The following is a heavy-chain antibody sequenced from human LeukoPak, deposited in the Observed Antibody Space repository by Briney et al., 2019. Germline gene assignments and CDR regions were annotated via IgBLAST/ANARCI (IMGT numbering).Heavy chain of an antibody. V-gene: IGHV3-53*01. Sequence: GGSLRLSCAASGFTVSSNYMSWVRQAPGKGLEWVSVIYSGGSTYYADSVKGRITISRDNAKNSLYLQMNSLRVEDTAVYYCARQTYTYDSSGFDHWGQGAQVIVSS. CDR3: ARQTYTYDSSGFDH. CDR1: GFTVSSNY. CDR2: IYSGGST. D-gene: IGHD3-22*01. J-gene: IGHJ4*02.